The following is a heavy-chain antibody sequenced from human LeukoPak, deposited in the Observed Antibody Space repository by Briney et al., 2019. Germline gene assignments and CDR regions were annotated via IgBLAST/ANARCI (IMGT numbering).Heavy chain of an antibody. CDR1: GFTFTTYW. CDR3: ARDAVDTANAV. Sequence: GGSLRLSCAASGFTFTTYWVHWVRQAPGKGLVWVSHINSDGSITSYADSVKGRFTISRDNAKNTLYLQMNSLRAEDTAVYYCARDAVDTANAVWGQGTTVTVSS. D-gene: IGHD5-18*01. V-gene: IGHV3-74*01. J-gene: IGHJ6*02. CDR2: INSDGSIT.